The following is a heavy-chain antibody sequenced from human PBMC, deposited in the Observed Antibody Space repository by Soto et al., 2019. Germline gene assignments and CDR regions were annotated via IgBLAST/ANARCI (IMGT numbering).Heavy chain of an antibody. CDR2: IRSSSSTI. Sequence: EVQLVESGGGLVQPGGSLRLSCAASGFTFSSYSMNWVRQAPGKGLEWVSYIRSSSSTIYYADSVKGRFTISRDNAKNSLYLQMNSLRDEDTAVYYCARHPIVRHTHFDYWGQGPLVTVSS. D-gene: IGHD3-10*02. J-gene: IGHJ4*02. CDR1: GFTFSSYS. CDR3: ARHPIVRHTHFDY. V-gene: IGHV3-48*02.